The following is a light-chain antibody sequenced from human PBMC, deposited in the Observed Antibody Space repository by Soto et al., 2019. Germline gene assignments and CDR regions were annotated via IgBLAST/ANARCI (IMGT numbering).Light chain of an antibody. CDR2: DVI. J-gene: IGLJ2*01. CDR3: SSYAGSNNFGV. CDR1: SSDVGGYNY. Sequence: QSALTQPPSASGSPGQSVTISCTGTSSDVGGYNYVSWYQHHPGKAPKLLIYDVIKRPSGVPDRFSGSKSGNTASLTVSGLQAEDEADYYCSSYAGSNNFGVFGGGTKLTVL. V-gene: IGLV2-8*01.